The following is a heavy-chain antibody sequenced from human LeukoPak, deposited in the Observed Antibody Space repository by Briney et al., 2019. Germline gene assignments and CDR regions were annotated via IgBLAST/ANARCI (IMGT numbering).Heavy chain of an antibody. Sequence: PGGSLRLSCTASGFTFGDYAMSWVRQAPGKGLEWVSSISSSSSYMYYADSVKGRFTISRDNAKNSLYLQMNSLRAEDTAVYYCATGIRVDYYYMDVWGKGTTVTVSS. V-gene: IGHV3-21*01. CDR1: GFTFGDYA. CDR3: ATGIRVDYYYMDV. J-gene: IGHJ6*03. D-gene: IGHD3-10*01. CDR2: ISSSSSYM.